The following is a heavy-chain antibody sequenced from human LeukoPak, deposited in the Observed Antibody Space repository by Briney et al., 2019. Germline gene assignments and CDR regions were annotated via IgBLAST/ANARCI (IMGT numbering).Heavy chain of an antibody. V-gene: IGHV3-66*01. CDR2: IYIGGST. CDR1: GFTISSNY. D-gene: IGHD6-19*01. J-gene: IGHJ4*02. Sequence: GGSLRLSCAASGFTISSNYMSWVRQAPGKGLEWVSVIYIGGSTYYADSVKGRFTISGDNSKNTLYLQMNSLRAEDTAVYYCAGNGGWNYFDYWGQGTLVTVSS. CDR3: AGNGGWNYFDY.